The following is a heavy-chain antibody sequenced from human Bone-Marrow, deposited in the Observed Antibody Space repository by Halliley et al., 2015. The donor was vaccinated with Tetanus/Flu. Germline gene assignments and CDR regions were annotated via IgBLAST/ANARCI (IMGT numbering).Heavy chain of an antibody. D-gene: IGHD1-26*01. Sequence: LEWIGNIYYNGRSGYNPPLKSRVTISVDTSKNQFSLKLTSVTAADTAVYYCARKEWELLGYAFDMWGQGTMVTVSS. CDR3: ARKEWELLGYAFDM. V-gene: IGHV4-59*01. J-gene: IGHJ3*02. CDR2: IYYNGRS.